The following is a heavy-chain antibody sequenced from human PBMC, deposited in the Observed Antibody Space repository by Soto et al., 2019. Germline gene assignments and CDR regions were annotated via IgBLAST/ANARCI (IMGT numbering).Heavy chain of an antibody. CDR2: ISAYNGNT. D-gene: IGHD2-15*01. V-gene: IGHV1-18*01. J-gene: IGHJ4*02. Sequence: QVQLVQSGAEVKKPGASVKVSCKASGYTFTSYGISWVRQAPGQGLEWMGWISAYNGNTNYAQKLQGRVTVTTDKSTSTAYMELSSLRSDDTAVYYCASPSYARPMYCSGGSCHLAYWGQGNLVTVSS. CDR1: GYTFTSYG. CDR3: ASPSYARPMYCSGGSCHLAY.